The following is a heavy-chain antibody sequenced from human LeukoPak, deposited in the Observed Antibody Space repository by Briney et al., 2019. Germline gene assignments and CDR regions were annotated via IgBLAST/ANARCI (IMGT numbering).Heavy chain of an antibody. J-gene: IGHJ3*02. CDR2: ISAYNGNT. CDR1: GYTFTGYY. Sequence: ASVKVSCKASGYTFTGYYMHWVRQAPGQGLEWMGWISAYNGNTNYAQKLQGRVTMTTDTSTSTAYMELRSLRSDDTAVYYCARDIVVVPAANHDAFDIWGQGTMVTVSS. D-gene: IGHD2-2*01. CDR3: ARDIVVVPAANHDAFDI. V-gene: IGHV1-18*04.